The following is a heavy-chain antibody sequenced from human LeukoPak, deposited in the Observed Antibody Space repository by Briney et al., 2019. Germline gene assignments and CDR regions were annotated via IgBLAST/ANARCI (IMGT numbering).Heavy chain of an antibody. J-gene: IGHJ4*02. V-gene: IGHV3-21*01. CDR3: ARGPHGGFVIIPTEF. Sequence: GESLRLSCAASGFTFSSYAMNWVRQAPGKGLEWVSSIDSSCSYIYYADSVKGRFTISRANAKNSLFLQMNSLRAEDTAVYYCARGPHGGFVIIPTEFWGQGTLVTVSS. CDR1: GFTFSSYA. CDR2: IDSSCSYI. D-gene: IGHD3-3*01.